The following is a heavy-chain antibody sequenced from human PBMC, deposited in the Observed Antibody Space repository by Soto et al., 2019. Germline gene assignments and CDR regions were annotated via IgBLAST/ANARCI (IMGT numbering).Heavy chain of an antibody. V-gene: IGHV1-69*12. D-gene: IGHD5-12*01. J-gene: IGHJ2*01. CDR1: GGTFSNYP. CDR3: ARGXXRXLQLWYFDL. Sequence: QVQLVQSGAEVKKPGSSVKVSCKASGGTFSNYPISWVRQAPGQGLEWMGGIIPIFGTVNYAQKFQGRVTXXAXXXXSXAXXXLXSXRXXXXAVYYCARGXXRXLQLWYFDLWGRGTLVTVSS. CDR2: IIPIFGTV.